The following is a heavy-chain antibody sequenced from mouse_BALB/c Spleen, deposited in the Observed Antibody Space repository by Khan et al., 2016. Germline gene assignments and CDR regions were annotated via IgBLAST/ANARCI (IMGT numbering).Heavy chain of an antibody. J-gene: IGHJ4*01. D-gene: IGHD1-1*01. CDR2: IDPFNGGT. CDR1: GYSFTSYY. Sequence: VQLQQSGPELMKPGASVKISCKASGYSFTSYYMHWVKQSHGKSLEWIGYIDPFNGGTSYNQKFKGKATLTVDKPSSTAYMHLSSLTSEDSAVXYCASSTQSFYAMDYWGQGTSVTVSS. CDR3: ASSTQSFYAMDY. V-gene: IGHV1S135*01.